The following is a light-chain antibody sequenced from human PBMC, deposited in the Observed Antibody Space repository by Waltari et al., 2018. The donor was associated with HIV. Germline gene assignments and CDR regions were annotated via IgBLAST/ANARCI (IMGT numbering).Light chain of an antibody. CDR1: SPAIGDFTL. CDR2: NVD. J-gene: IGLJ3*02. CDR3: GSYTSTTPLEGV. Sequence: QSALTQPASVSGSPGQSITLSCVGTSPAIGDFTLVSWYQQRPGEAPKLLVYNVDTRPSGVSARFSGAKSGNTASLTISGLQAEDEAEYFCGSYTSTTPLEGVFGGGTKVTV. V-gene: IGLV2-14*03.